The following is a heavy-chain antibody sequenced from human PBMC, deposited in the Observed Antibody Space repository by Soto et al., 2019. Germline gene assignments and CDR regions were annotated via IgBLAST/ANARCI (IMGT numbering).Heavy chain of an antibody. J-gene: IGHJ4*02. Sequence: GGSLRLSCAASGFTFSTYAMTWVRQAPGRGLEWVSTILHDETPFYTDSVKGRFTISRDNVRGTLYLQMNGLRVEDAAPYFCAKDLFPTSGQRFFFESWGQGSLVTVSS. CDR2: ILHDETP. CDR3: AKDLFPTSGQRFFFES. D-gene: IGHD2-21*01. CDR1: GFTFSTYA. V-gene: IGHV3-23*01.